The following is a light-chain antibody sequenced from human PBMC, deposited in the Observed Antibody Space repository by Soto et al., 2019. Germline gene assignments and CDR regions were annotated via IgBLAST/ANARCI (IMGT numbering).Light chain of an antibody. J-gene: IGKJ1*01. V-gene: IGKV3-15*01. CDR1: QSVSSK. Sequence: EIVMTQSPATLSVSPGERATLSCRASQSVSSKLVWYQQKPDQAPRVLIYGASTRATGIPARFSGSGSGTEFTLTISSLQSEDFAVYYCQHYNDWPPTWTFGQGTRVEIK. CDR2: GAS. CDR3: QHYNDWPPTWT.